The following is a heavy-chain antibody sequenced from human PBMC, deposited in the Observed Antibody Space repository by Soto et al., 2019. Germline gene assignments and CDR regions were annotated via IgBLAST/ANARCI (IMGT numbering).Heavy chain of an antibody. V-gene: IGHV1-69*13. CDR1: GGTFSSYA. J-gene: IGHJ4*02. D-gene: IGHD3-16*02. CDR3: GRYVEGDYVWGSYRNIDY. CDR2: IIPIFGTA. Sequence: ASVKVSCKASGGTFSSYAISWVRQAPGQGLEWMGGIIPIFGTANYAQKFQGRVTITADESTSTAYMELSSLRSEDTAVYYCGRYVEGDYVWGSYRNIDYWGPGTLVTVSS.